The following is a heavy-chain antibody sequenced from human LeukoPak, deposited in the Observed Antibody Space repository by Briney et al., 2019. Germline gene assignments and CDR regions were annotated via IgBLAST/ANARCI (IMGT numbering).Heavy chain of an antibody. D-gene: IGHD3-22*01. V-gene: IGHV1-2*02. CDR1: GYSFTIYY. CDR2: FNPKSGGT. CDR3: ARALYYDSSGYYSSSYYYFQH. J-gene: IGHJ1*01. Sequence: ASVTVSFTSSGYSFTIYYLHWLRQAPGQGLERMGWFNPKSGGTNYSQKVPSRVTMTRDTSISTAYMELRRLRSDDTAEYYCARALYYDSSGYYSSSYYYFQHWGQGTLVTVSS.